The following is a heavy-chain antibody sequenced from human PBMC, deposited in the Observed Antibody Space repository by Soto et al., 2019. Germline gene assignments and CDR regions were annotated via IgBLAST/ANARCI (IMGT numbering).Heavy chain of an antibody. CDR3: ARDVVTGTTTYTDY. D-gene: IGHD1-7*01. Sequence: PSETLSLTCTVSGGSISSGDYYWSWIRQPPGKGLEWIGYNYYSGSTYYNPSLKSRVTISVDTSKNQYSLKLSSVTAADTAVYYCARDVVTGTTTYTDYWGQGTLVTVSS. J-gene: IGHJ4*02. CDR2: NYYSGST. V-gene: IGHV4-30-4*01. CDR1: GGSISSGDYY.